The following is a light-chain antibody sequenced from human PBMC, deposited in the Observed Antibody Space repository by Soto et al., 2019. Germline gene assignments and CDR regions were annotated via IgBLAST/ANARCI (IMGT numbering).Light chain of an antibody. CDR2: DNK. CDR1: SSNSGADYD. CDR3: LSHDNSMSSSGV. V-gene: IGLV1-40*01. J-gene: IGLJ7*01. Sequence: QSVLTQPPSVSGAPGQRVTISCTGSSSNSGADYDVHWYQQLPGAAPKLLIYDNKNRPSGVPDRFSGSKSGTSATLAITGLQVEDEADYSCLSHDNSMSSSGVCGVGTQLTFL.